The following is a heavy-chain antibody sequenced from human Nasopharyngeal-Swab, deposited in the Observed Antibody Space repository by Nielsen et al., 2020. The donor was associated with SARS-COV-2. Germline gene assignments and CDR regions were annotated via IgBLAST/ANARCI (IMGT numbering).Heavy chain of an antibody. CDR3: ANPQTGYQLLDY. J-gene: IGHJ4*02. CDR1: GFTFSSYG. CDR2: IWYDGSNK. V-gene: IGHV3-30*02. Sequence: GESLKISCAASGFTFSSYGMHWVRQAPGKGLEWVAVIWYDGSNKYYADSVKGRFTISRDNSKNTLYLQMNSLRAEDTAVYYCANPQTGYQLLDYWGQGTLVTVSS. D-gene: IGHD2-2*01.